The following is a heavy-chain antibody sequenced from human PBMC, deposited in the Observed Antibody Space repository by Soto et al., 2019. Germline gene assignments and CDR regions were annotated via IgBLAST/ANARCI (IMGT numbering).Heavy chain of an antibody. V-gene: IGHV1-8*01. J-gene: IGHJ3*02. CDR1: GYTFTSYD. CDR3: ARGGSLRYFDWLLYAFDI. D-gene: IGHD3-9*01. Sequence: ASVKVSCKASGYTFTSYDINWVRQATGQGLEWMGWMNPNSGNTGYAQKFQGRVTMTRNTSISTAYMELSSLRSEDTAVYYCARGGSLRYFDWLLYAFDIWGQGTMVNVS. CDR2: MNPNSGNT.